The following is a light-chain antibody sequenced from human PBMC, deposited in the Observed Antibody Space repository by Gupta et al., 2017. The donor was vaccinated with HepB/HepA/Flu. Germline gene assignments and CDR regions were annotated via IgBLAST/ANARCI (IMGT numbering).Light chain of an antibody. Sequence: QSALTQPASVSGSPGQSITISCAGSSSDVGAYYLVSWYQQHPGKAPKLLIYEVSKRPSGVSYRISGSKAGNTASLTISGLQDEDEADYYGYSYAGSSSYVFGTGTKVTVL. V-gene: IGLV2-23*02. J-gene: IGLJ1*01. CDR3: YSYAGSSSYV. CDR2: EVS. CDR1: SSDVGAYYL.